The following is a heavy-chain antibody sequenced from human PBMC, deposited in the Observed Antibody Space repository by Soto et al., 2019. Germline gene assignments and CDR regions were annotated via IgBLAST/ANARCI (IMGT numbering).Heavy chain of an antibody. CDR2: IWSDGNKE. CDR1: GFPFWHYG. CDR3: ARDRNGSWSNMDV. V-gene: IGHV3-33*01. Sequence: QVQLVESGGGVVQPGRSLRLSCVGSGFPFWHYGMHWVRQAPGKGLEWVAVIWSDGNKEAYADSLKGRFAISRDNSKDTLYLEMNSLRVADTAVSFCARDRNGSWSNMDVWGQGTTVSVSS. J-gene: IGHJ6*02. D-gene: IGHD2-15*01.